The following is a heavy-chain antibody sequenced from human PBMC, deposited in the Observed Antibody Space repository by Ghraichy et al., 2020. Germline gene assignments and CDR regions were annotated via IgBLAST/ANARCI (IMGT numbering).Heavy chain of an antibody. D-gene: IGHD3-10*01. Sequence: SETLSLTCSVSGGSISSSRYYWGWVRQSPGKGLEWIGNIYYSGTTYYNPSLKSRVTISVDTSKNQFSLKLSSVAAADTAVDYCATSPDPYYYGSGSYYMYYFDYWGQGTLVTVSS. CDR2: IYYSGTT. J-gene: IGHJ4*02. CDR1: GGSISSSRYY. CDR3: ATSPDPYYYGSGSYYMYYFDY. V-gene: IGHV4-39*01.